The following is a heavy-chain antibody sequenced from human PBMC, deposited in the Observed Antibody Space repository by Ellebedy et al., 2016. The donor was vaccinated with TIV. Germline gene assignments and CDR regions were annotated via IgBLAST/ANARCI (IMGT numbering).Heavy chain of an antibody. J-gene: IGHJ4*02. V-gene: IGHV4-39*01. CDR1: GGSISSSSYY. CDR2: MYYSGST. CDR3: ARRAVVTMFDY. Sequence: MPSETLSLTCTVSGGSISSSSYYWGWIRQPPGKGLEWIGSMYYSGSTYYNPSLRSRVTISVDTSKNQFSLNLNSMTAADTAVYYCARRAVVTMFDYWGQGTLVTVTS. D-gene: IGHD2-21*02.